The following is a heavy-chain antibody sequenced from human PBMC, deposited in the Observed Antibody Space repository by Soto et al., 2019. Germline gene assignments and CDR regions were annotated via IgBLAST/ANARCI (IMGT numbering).Heavy chain of an antibody. CDR3: ARHARGYSYGLYFDY. CDR2: IYYSGST. D-gene: IGHD5-18*01. V-gene: IGHV4-39*01. Sequence: PSETLSLTCTVSGGSISSSCYYWGWIRQPPGKGLEWIGTIYYSGSTYYNPSLKSRVTISVDTSKNQFSLKLSSVTAADTAVYYCARHARGYSYGLYFDYWGQGTLVTVSS. CDR1: GGSISSSCYY. J-gene: IGHJ4*02.